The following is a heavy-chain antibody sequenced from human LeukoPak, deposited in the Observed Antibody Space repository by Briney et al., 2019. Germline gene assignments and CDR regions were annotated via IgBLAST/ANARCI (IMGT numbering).Heavy chain of an antibody. Sequence: PGGSLRLSCAASGFTFSNYAMSWVRQAPGKGLEWVSSINGRGGSTYYADSVKGRFTISRDNSKNTLYLQMNSLRAEDTAVYYCARCGSYFSAFDIWGQGTMVTVSS. CDR3: ARCGSYFSAFDI. CDR1: GFTFSNYA. V-gene: IGHV3-23*01. J-gene: IGHJ3*02. CDR2: INGRGGST. D-gene: IGHD2-21*01.